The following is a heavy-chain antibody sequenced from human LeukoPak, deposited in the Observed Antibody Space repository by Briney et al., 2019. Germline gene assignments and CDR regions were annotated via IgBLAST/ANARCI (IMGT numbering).Heavy chain of an antibody. Sequence: GGSLRLSCAASGFTFSSYWMHWVRQAPGKGLVWVSRINSDGSSTSYADSVKGRFTISRDNAKNSLYLQMNSLRAEDTAVYYCARIDDFWSGYLPFDYWGQGTLVTVSS. V-gene: IGHV3-74*01. CDR1: GFTFSSYW. CDR2: INSDGSST. J-gene: IGHJ4*02. D-gene: IGHD3-3*01. CDR3: ARIDDFWSGYLPFDY.